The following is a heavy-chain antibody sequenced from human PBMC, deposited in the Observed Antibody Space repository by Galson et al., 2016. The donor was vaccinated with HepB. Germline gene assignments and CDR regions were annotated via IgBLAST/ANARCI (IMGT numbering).Heavy chain of an antibody. CDR1: GFTFSGYY. Sequence: SLRLSCAASGFTFSGYYMSWIRQAPGKGLEWISYITSSGSTIYYADSVKGRFTISRDNAQNSLYLQMNNLRPEDTAVYYCVRDAYWSFDFWGRGTLVTVSS. D-gene: IGHD2-8*02. V-gene: IGHV3-11*04. CDR3: VRDAYWSFDF. CDR2: ITSSGSTI. J-gene: IGHJ4*02.